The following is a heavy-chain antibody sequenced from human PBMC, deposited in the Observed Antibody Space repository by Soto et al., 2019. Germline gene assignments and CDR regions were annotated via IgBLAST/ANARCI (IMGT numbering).Heavy chain of an antibody. Sequence: SETLSLTCTVSGGSISSGDYYWSWIRQPPGKGLEWIGYIYYSGSTYYNPSLKSRVTISVDTSKNQFSLKLSSVTAADTAVYYCAAVGGAAAATDYWGQGTLVTVSS. V-gene: IGHV4-30-4*01. D-gene: IGHD6-13*01. CDR3: AAVGGAAAATDY. CDR2: IYYSGST. CDR1: GGSISSGDYY. J-gene: IGHJ4*02.